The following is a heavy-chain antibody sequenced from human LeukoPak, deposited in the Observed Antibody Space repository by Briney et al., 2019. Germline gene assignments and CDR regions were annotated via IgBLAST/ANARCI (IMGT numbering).Heavy chain of an antibody. CDR3: AIASAHYDSSGVDY. V-gene: IGHV4-34*01. CDR1: GGSFSGYY. J-gene: IGHJ4*02. Sequence: SETLSLTCAVYGGSFSGYYWSWIRQPPGKGLEWIGEINHSGSTNYNPSLKSRVTISVDTSKNQFSLKLSSVTAADTAVYYCAIASAHYDSSGVDYWGQGTLVTVSS. D-gene: IGHD3-22*01. CDR2: INHSGST.